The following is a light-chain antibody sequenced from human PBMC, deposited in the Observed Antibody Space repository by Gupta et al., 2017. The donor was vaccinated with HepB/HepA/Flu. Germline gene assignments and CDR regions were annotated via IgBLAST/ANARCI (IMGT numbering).Light chain of an antibody. V-gene: IGLV7-46*01. Sequence: QAVVTQEPSLTVSPGGPVPLTCGSSTGAVTSGHYPYWFQQKPGQAPRTLIYDTSNKHSWTPARFSGSLLGGKAALTLSGAQPEDEAEYYCLLSYSGARPVVFGGGTKLTVL. CDR3: LLSYSGARPVV. CDR1: TGAVTSGHY. J-gene: IGLJ2*01. CDR2: DTS.